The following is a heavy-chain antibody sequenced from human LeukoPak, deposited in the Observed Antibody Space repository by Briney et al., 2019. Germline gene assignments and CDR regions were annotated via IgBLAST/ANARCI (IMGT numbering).Heavy chain of an antibody. CDR2: ISAYNGNT. Sequence: ASVKVSCKASGYTFTSYGISWVRQAPGQGLEWMGWISAYNGNTNYAQKLQGRVTMTTDTSTSTAYMELRSLRSDDTAVYYCARDFMVRGVISWFDLWGQGTLVTVSS. V-gene: IGHV1-18*01. J-gene: IGHJ5*02. CDR1: GYTFTSYG. D-gene: IGHD3-10*01. CDR3: ARDFMVRGVISWFDL.